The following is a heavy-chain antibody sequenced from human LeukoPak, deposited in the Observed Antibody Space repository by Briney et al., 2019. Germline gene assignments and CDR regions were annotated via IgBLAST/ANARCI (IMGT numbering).Heavy chain of an antibody. CDR2: INQVGSSK. CDR3: ANLGPPGRDHYLES. D-gene: IGHD5-24*01. J-gene: IGHJ4*02. CDR1: GFTVSSNS. Sequence: PGGSLRLSCTVSGFTVSSNSMSWVRQAPGKGPEWVANINQVGSSKCFVDSVKGRFIISRDNAKNSLYLQMNSLRDEDTAVYYCANLGPPGRDHYLESWGQGTLVTVSS. V-gene: IGHV3-7*01.